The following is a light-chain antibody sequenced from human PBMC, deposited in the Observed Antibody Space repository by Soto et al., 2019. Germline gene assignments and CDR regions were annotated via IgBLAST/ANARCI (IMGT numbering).Light chain of an antibody. V-gene: IGKV1-33*01. J-gene: IGKJ4*01. Sequence: DIQMTQSPSSLSESVGERVTITCQASHDIKKYLNWYQQKAHKVPKLLIHDVSTLATGVPSRFTGSGSGTDFTLTINSLQPEDVATYYCQQFDDLPLTFGGGTKVEIK. CDR3: QQFDDLPLT. CDR1: HDIKKY. CDR2: DVS.